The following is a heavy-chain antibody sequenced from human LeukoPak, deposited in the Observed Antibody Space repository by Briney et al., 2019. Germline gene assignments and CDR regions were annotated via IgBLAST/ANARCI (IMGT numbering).Heavy chain of an antibody. CDR2: IYDSGST. D-gene: IGHD2-8*01. CDR1: GGSISRGGYY. J-gene: IGHJ4*02. V-gene: IGHV4-31*03. Sequence: PSESLSLTCTVSGGSISRGGYYWSWIRQHPGKGLEWIGYIYDSGSTYYSPSLKSRVTISADTSKNQFSLRLSSVTAADTAVYYCARDLDGTNHFDFWGQGTLVTVSS. CDR3: ARDLDGTNHFDF.